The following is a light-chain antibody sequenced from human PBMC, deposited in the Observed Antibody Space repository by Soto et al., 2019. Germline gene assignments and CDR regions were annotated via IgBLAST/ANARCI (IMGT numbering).Light chain of an antibody. CDR1: SRDVGGHNY. Sequence: QSALTQPRSVSGSPGQSVTISCTGTSRDVGGHNYVTWYQLHPGKAPKLMIYDVNKRPSGVPDRFSGSKSGNTASLTISGLQAEDETDYYCCSYAGSYTLVFGGGTKLTVL. CDR2: DVN. V-gene: IGLV2-11*01. J-gene: IGLJ3*02. CDR3: CSYAGSYTLV.